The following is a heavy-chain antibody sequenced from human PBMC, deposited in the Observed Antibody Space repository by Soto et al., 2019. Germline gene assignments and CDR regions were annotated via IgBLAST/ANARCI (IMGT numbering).Heavy chain of an antibody. CDR2: ISSSSSYI. Sequence: GGSLRLSCAASGFTFSSYSMNWVRQAPGKGLEWVSSISSSSSYIYYADSVKGRFTISRDNAKNSLYLQMNSLRAEDTAVYYCAIDRLGITGTTEAFDIWGQGTMVTVSS. V-gene: IGHV3-21*01. CDR3: AIDRLGITGTTEAFDI. J-gene: IGHJ3*02. D-gene: IGHD1-20*01. CDR1: GFTFSSYS.